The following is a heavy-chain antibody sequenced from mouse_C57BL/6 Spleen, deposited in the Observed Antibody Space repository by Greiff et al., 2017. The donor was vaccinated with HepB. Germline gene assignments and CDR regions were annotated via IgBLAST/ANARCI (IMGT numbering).Heavy chain of an antibody. V-gene: IGHV1-64*01. CDR1: GYTFTSYW. CDR2: IHPNSGST. CDR3: AGIYYEYDEAMDY. Sequence: QVQLQQPGAELVKPGASVKLSCKASGYTFTSYWMHWVKQRPGQGLEWIGMIHPNSGSTNYNEKFKSKATLTVDKSSSTAYMQLSSLTSEDSAVYYWAGIYYEYDEAMDYWGQGTSVTVSS. D-gene: IGHD2-4*01. J-gene: IGHJ4*01.